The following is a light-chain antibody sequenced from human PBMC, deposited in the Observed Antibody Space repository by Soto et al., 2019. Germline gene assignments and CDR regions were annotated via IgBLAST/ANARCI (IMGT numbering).Light chain of an antibody. CDR1: SSDVGGYNY. V-gene: IGLV2-11*01. CDR2: DVS. CDR3: CSYAGSYTYV. Sequence: QSVLTQPRSVSGSPGQSVTISCTGTSSDVGGYNYVSWYQQHPGKAPKLMIFDVSKRPSGVPDRSSGSKSANTASLTISGLQAEDEADYYCCSYAGSYTYVFGTGTKVTVL. J-gene: IGLJ1*01.